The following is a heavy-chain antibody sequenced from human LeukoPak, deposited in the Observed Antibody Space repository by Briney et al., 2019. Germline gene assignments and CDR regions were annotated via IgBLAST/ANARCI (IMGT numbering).Heavy chain of an antibody. V-gene: IGHV3-23*01. CDR1: GFTFAGYA. J-gene: IGHJ4*02. CDR3: AKLTRTDGVNN. CDR2: VTDNGGST. Sequence: GGSLRLSCAASGFTFAGYAMTWVRQAPGKGLEWVSTVTDNGGSTYYAVSVKGRFTISRGNSKKTLYLQMNSLTAEDTALYYCAKLTRTDGVNNWGQGTLVTVSS. D-gene: IGHD4-23*01.